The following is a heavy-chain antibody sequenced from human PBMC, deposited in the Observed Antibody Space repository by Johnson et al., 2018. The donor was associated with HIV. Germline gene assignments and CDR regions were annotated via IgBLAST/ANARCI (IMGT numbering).Heavy chain of an antibody. CDR2: IGTAGDT. J-gene: IGHJ3*02. Sequence: MLLVESGGGLVQPGGSLRLSCAASGFTFSSYDMHWVRQATGKGLEWVSAIGTAGDTYYPGSVKCRFTISRENAKNSLYLQMNSLRAGDTAVYYCARGERFGGTQEAFDIWGQGTRVTVAS. D-gene: IGHD1-26*01. V-gene: IGHV3-13*01. CDR3: ARGERFGGTQEAFDI. CDR1: GFTFSSYD.